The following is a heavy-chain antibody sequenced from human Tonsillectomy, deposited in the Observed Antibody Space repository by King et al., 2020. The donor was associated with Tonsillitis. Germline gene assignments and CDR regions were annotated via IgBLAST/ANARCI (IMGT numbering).Heavy chain of an antibody. CDR2: INTAGDP. CDR3: ARGRFGAFDY. CDR1: GFTFSRYD. Sequence: VQLVESGGGLVQPGGSLRLVCAASGFTFSRYDMHWVRQATGEGLEWVSTINTAGDPYYPGSVKGRFTISRENAKNSLYLQMNSLRAGDTAVYYCARGRFGAFDYWGQGTLVTVSS. V-gene: IGHV3-13*05. J-gene: IGHJ4*02. D-gene: IGHD3-10*01.